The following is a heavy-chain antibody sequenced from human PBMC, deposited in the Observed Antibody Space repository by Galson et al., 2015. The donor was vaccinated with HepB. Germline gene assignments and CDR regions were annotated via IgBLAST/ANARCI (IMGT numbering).Heavy chain of an antibody. CDR1: GYTFTSYA. J-gene: IGHJ4*02. D-gene: IGHD3-10*01. CDR3: ARVVPPLMVRDPEGQDY. V-gene: IGHV7-4-1*02. CDR2: INTSTGNP. Sequence: SVKVSCKASGYTFTSYAMNWVRQAPGQGLEWMGWINTSTGNPTYAQGFTGRFDFSLDTSVSTAYLQISSLKAEDTAVYYCARVVPPLMVRDPEGQDYWGQGTLVTVSS.